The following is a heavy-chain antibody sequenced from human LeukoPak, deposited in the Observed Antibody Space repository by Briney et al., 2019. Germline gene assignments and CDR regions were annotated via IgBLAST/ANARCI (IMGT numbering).Heavy chain of an antibody. V-gene: IGHV3-21*01. J-gene: IGHJ4*02. CDR2: ISSSSSYI. CDR1: GFTFSSYS. D-gene: IGHD6-6*01. CDR3: ARGKYSSSSSYYFDY. Sequence: PGGSLRLSCAASGFTFSSYSMNWVRQAPGKGLEWVSSISSSSSYIYYADSVKGRFTISRDNAKNSLYLQMDSLRAEDTAVYYCARGKYSSSSSYYFDYWGQGTLVTVSS.